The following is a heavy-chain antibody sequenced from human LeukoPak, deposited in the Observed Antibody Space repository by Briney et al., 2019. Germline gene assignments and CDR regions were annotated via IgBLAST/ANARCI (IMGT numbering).Heavy chain of an antibody. V-gene: IGHV3-30*02. CDR3: AKVGGSYPGYYYMDV. D-gene: IGHD1-26*01. J-gene: IGHJ6*03. Sequence: GGSLRLSCAASGFTFSAYWMHWVRQAPGKGLEWVAFIRYDGSNKYYADSVKGRFTISRDNSKNTLYLQMNSLITEDTAVYYCAKVGGSYPGYYYMDVWGRGTTVTISS. CDR2: IRYDGSNK. CDR1: GFTFSAYW.